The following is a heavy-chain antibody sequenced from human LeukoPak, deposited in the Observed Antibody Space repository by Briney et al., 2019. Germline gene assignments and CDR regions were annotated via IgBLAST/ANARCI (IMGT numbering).Heavy chain of an antibody. CDR3: VEIDCGDLLYY. D-gene: IGHD4-17*01. CDR1: GFTFSSYA. Sequence: GGSLRLSGAGSGFTFSSYAMSWVRQAQGKGLEGGTAISGGGGSTYYADSGKGRFTMSRDNTKNTLYLQRNSLRDEDTAVYDGVEIDCGDLLYYWGQGTLVTVSS. J-gene: IGHJ4*02. V-gene: IGHV3-23*01. CDR2: ISGGGGST.